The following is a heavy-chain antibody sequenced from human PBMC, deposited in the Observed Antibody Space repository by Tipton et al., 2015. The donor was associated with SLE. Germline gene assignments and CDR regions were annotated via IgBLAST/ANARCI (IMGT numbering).Heavy chain of an antibody. J-gene: IGHJ6*02. CDR2: ISSSGSTI. Sequence: GSLRLSCAASGFTFSSYEMNWVRQAPGKGLEWVSYISSSGSTIYYADSVKGRFTISRDNAKNSLYLQMNSLRAEDTAVYYCAREPSSVVVIAILYYGMDVRGQGTTVTVSS. CDR3: AREPSSVVVIAILYYGMDV. D-gene: IGHD2-21*01. CDR1: GFTFSSYE. V-gene: IGHV3-48*03.